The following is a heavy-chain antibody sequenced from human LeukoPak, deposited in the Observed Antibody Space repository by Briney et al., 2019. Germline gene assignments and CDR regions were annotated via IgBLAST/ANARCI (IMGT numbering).Heavy chain of an antibody. CDR2: ISAYNGNT. Sequence: ASVKVSCKASGYTFTSYGISWVRQAPGQGLEWMGWISAYNGNTNYAQKLQGRVTMTTDTSTSTAYMELRSLRSDDTAVYYCARDQSGIAVAGEAFDIWGQGTMVTVSS. CDR1: GYTFTSYG. J-gene: IGHJ3*02. D-gene: IGHD6-19*01. CDR3: ARDQSGIAVAGEAFDI. V-gene: IGHV1-18*01.